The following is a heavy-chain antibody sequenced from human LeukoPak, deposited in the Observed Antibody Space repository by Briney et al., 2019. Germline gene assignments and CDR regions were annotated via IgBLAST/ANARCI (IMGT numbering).Heavy chain of an antibody. J-gene: IGHJ4*02. Sequence: PGGSLRLSCTASGFTFSSYAMSWVRQAPGKGLEWLSAISGSGGSTYYSDSVKGRFTIFRDNSKNTLYLQMNSLRVEDTAVYYCAKEYSSSFDFDYWGQGTLVTVSS. V-gene: IGHV3-23*01. D-gene: IGHD6-6*01. CDR2: ISGSGGST. CDR1: GFTFSSYA. CDR3: AKEYSSSFDFDY.